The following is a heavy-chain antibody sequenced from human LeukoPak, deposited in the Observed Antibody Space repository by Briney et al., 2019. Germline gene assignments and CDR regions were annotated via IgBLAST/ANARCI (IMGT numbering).Heavy chain of an antibody. J-gene: IGHJ5*02. V-gene: IGHV4-31*01. D-gene: IGHD4-17*01. Sequence: WXXXIYSIAITSYNPSLNIPLTISVDTSKNQFSLKLSSVTAADTAVYYCAREAIHDYGDYGWFDPWGQGTLVTVSS. CDR2: IYSIAIT. CDR3: AREAIHDYGDYGWFDP.